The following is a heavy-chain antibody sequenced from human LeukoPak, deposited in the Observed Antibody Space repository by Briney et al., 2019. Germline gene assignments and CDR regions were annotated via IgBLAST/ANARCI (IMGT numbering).Heavy chain of an antibody. CDR1: GFTFSSFA. CDR2: IKQDGSEK. J-gene: IGHJ5*02. CDR3: ARAKGDPRRFDP. V-gene: IGHV3-7*01. Sequence: GGSLRLSCAASGFTFSSFALSWVRQAPGKGLEWVANIKQDGSEKYYVDSVKGRFTISRDNAKNSLYLQMNSLRAEDTAVYYCARAKGDPRRFDPWGQGTLVTVSS. D-gene: IGHD2-21*02.